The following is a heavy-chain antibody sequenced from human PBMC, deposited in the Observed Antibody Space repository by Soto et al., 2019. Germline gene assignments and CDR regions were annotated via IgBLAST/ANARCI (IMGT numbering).Heavy chain of an antibody. CDR3: AIPGLALATMVRGARDYYGMDV. Sequence: QVQLVQSGAEVKKPGSSVKVSCKASGGTFSSYAISWVRQAPGQGLEWMGGIIPIFGTANYAQKFQGRVTITADESTSTAYMELSSLRSEDTAVYYCAIPGLALATMVRGARDYYGMDVWGQGTTVTVSS. J-gene: IGHJ6*02. CDR1: GGTFSSYA. V-gene: IGHV1-69*01. CDR2: IIPIFGTA. D-gene: IGHD3-10*01.